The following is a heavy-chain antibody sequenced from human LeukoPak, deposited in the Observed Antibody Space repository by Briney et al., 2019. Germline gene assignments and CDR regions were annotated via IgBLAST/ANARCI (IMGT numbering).Heavy chain of an antibody. CDR2: IYYSGST. J-gene: IGHJ4*02. D-gene: IGHD5-24*01. Sequence: NPSETLSLTCTVSGGSISSSNYYWGWIRQPPGKGLEWIGSIYYSGSTYYNPSLKSRVTISVDTSKNQFSLKLTSVTAADTAVYYCARDPDGYKFFDNWGRGSPVIVSS. V-gene: IGHV4-39*07. CDR3: ARDPDGYKFFDN. CDR1: GGSISSSNYY.